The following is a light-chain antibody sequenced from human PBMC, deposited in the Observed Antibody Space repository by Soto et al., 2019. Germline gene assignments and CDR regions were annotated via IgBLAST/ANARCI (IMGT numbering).Light chain of an antibody. Sequence: QSVLTQPPSVSGSPGQSVTISCTGTSSDVGSYNRVSWYQQPPGTAPKLMIHEVSNRPSGVPDRFSGSKSGNTASLSSSGLQAEDEADYYCSSYTSSSTLVFGGGTKLTVL. CDR3: SSYTSSSTLV. V-gene: IGLV2-18*02. CDR2: EVS. CDR1: SSDVGSYNR. J-gene: IGLJ2*01.